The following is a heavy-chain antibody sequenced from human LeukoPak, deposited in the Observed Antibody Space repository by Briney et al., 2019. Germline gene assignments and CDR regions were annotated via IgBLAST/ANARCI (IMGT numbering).Heavy chain of an antibody. V-gene: IGHV4-61*02. J-gene: IGHJ5*02. CDR2: IYTTGTT. Sequence: SQTLSLTCTVSGGSISSGSYYWSWIRQPAGKGLEWIGRIYTTGTTNYNPSLGSRVSISLDTSKKQFSLEMTSVTAADTAVYYCARRLAVTRDYFDPWGQGILVTVSS. D-gene: IGHD4-17*01. CDR1: GGSISSGSYY. CDR3: ARRLAVTRDYFDP.